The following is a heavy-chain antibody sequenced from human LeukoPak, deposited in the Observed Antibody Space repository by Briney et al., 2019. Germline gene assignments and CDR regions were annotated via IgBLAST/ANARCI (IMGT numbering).Heavy chain of an antibody. CDR2: IYTSGST. J-gene: IGHJ4*02. Sequence: SETLSLTCTVSGGSLSSYYWSWIRQPAGKGLEWIGRIYTSGSTNYNPSLRSRVTISIDTSKKHFFLKLKSVTAADTAVYYCATGYGDFRVEGRYFYSWGQGTLVTVSS. D-gene: IGHD4-17*01. V-gene: IGHV4-4*07. CDR3: ATGYGDFRVEGRYFYS. CDR1: GGSLSSYY.